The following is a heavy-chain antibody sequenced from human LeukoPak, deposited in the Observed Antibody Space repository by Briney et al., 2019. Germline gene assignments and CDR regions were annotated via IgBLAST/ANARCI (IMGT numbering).Heavy chain of an antibody. CDR3: TTSEVLLWFGELLPEYGMDV. CDR2: IKSKTDGGTT. J-gene: IGHJ6*02. CDR1: GFTFSNAW. D-gene: IGHD3-10*01. V-gene: IGHV3-15*01. Sequence: GGSLRLSCAASGFTFSNAWMSWVRQAPGKGLEWVGRIKSKTDGGTTDYAAPVKGRLTISRDDSKNTLYLQMNSLKTEDTAVYYCTTSEVLLWFGELLPEYGMDVWGQGTTVTVSS.